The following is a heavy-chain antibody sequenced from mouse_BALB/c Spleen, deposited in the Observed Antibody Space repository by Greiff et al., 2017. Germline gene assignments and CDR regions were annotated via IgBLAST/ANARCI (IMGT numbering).Heavy chain of an antibody. V-gene: IGHV2-9*02. D-gene: IGHD1-1*01. Sequence: VKLVESGPGLVAPSQSLSITCTVSGFSLTSYGVHWVRQPPGKGLEWLGVIWAGGSTNYYSALMSRLSISKDNSKSQVFLKMNSLQTDDTAMYYCARGPLYYGSSYGYFDVWGAGTTVTVAS. CDR2: IWAGGST. J-gene: IGHJ1*01. CDR1: GFSLTSYG. CDR3: ARGPLYYGSSYGYFDV.